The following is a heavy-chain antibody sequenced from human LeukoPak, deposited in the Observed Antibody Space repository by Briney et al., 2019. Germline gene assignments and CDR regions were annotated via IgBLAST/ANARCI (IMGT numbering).Heavy chain of an antibody. CDR3: AIETGYYDSSGYHNWFDP. D-gene: IGHD3-22*01. J-gene: IGHJ5*02. V-gene: IGHV4-61*10. Sequence: PSETLSLTCTVSGGSISSGSYYWSWIRQPAGKGLEWIGYIYYSGSTNYNPSLKSRATISVDTSKNQFSLKLSSVTAADTAVYYCAIETGYYDSSGYHNWFDPWGQGTLVTVSS. CDR2: IYYSGST. CDR1: GGSISSGSYY.